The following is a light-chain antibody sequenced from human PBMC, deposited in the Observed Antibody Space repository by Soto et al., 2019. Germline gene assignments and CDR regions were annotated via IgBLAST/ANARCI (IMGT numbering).Light chain of an antibody. V-gene: IGLV2-14*01. J-gene: IGLJ1*01. Sequence: QSALTQPASVSGSPGQASSISCTGTTSDFGFYNYVSWYQHHPGKAPTLLIYEVTNRHSGVSNRFSGSKSGKTASLTISGLQAEDEADYYCSSYTSRTDYVFGTGTKVTVL. CDR3: SSYTSRTDYV. CDR1: TSDFGFYNY. CDR2: EVT.